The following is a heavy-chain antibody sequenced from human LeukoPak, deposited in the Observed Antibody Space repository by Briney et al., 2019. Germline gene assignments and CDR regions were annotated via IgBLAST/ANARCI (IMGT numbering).Heavy chain of an antibody. V-gene: IGHV3-30*02. CDR3: AKDLGDSGPTPDSDY. CDR1: GFSFSSYA. J-gene: IGHJ4*02. Sequence: GGSLRLSCAASGFSFSSYAMHWVRQAPGKGLEWVAFTRYDGRNKYYADSVKGRFTISRDNSKNTLYLQMNSLRAEDTSVYYCAKDLGDSGPTPDSDYWGQGTLVTVSS. D-gene: IGHD1-26*01. CDR2: TRYDGRNK.